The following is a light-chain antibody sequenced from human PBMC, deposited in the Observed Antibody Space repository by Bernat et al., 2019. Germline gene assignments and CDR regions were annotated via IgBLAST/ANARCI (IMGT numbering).Light chain of an antibody. CDR3: QQSYTTSSYT. J-gene: IGKJ2*01. CDR2: LAS. CDR1: QDIGDS. Sequence: QVTQSPSSLSASVGDRVTISCRASQDIGDSLNWYQQKPVGVPKLLIYLASDLETGVPSRFSGSGSGTEFTLTISSLQPEDFATYYCQQSYTTSSYTFGLGTKVEIK. V-gene: IGKV1-39*01.